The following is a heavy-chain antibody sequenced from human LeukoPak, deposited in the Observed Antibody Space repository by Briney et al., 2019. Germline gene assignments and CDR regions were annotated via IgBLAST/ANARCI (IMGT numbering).Heavy chain of an antibody. CDR2: IYYSGST. D-gene: IGHD6-13*01. Sequence: SETLSLTCTVSGGSISSYYWSRIRQPPGKGLEWIGYIYYSGSTNYNPSLKSRVTISVDTSKNQFSLKLSSVTAADTAVYYCARVRAYSSSWYSRDYGMDVWGQGTTVTVSS. J-gene: IGHJ6*02. V-gene: IGHV4-59*01. CDR1: GGSISSYY. CDR3: ARVRAYSSSWYSRDYGMDV.